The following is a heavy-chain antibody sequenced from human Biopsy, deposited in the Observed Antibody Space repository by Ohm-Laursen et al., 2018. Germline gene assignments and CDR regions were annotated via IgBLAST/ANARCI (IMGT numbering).Heavy chain of an antibody. Sequence: SDTLSLTCPVSRGSISSYYWNWIRQPPGKGLEWIGYIYYSGSTNYNPSLKSRVTISIDTSKNQFSLNMSSVTAADTAVYYCAREFYGSGMDVWGQGTTVTVS. CDR2: IYYSGST. V-gene: IGHV4-59*01. CDR1: RGSISSYY. CDR3: AREFYGSGMDV. D-gene: IGHD4-17*01. J-gene: IGHJ6*02.